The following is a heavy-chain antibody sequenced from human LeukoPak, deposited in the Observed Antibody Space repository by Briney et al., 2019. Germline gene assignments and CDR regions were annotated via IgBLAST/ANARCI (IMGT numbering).Heavy chain of an antibody. V-gene: IGHV4-39*01. J-gene: IGHJ4*02. Sequence: PSETLSLTCTVSDDFISSSSFYWGWIRQPPGKGLEWIGSIYYSGSTYYNPSLKSRVTISVDTSKDQFSLRLSSVTAADTAMYYCARHVFVRYRSGGSCYFDFWGQGALVTVSS. CDR3: ARHVFVRYRSGGSCYFDF. D-gene: IGHD2-15*01. CDR1: DDFISSSSFY. CDR2: IYYSGST.